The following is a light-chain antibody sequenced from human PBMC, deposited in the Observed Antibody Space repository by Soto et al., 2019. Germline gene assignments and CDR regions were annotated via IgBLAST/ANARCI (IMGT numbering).Light chain of an antibody. J-gene: IGKJ5*01. CDR1: QGVSSY. CDR2: DAS. V-gene: IGKV3D-11*01. Sequence: EIVLTQSPATLSLSPGERATLSCRASQGVSSYLAWYQQKPGQAPRLLIYDASNRATGIPARFSGSGPGTDFTLTISSLEPDDFEVYYCQQRRNWHWTFGKGTRPEI. CDR3: QQRRNWHWT.